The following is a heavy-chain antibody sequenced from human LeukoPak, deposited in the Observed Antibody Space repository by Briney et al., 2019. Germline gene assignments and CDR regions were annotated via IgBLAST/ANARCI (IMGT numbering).Heavy chain of an antibody. CDR3: APIGAGY. Sequence: PGGSLRLSCAASGFTFSSYWMTWVRQAPGKGLERVANIKQDGSQKYYVDSVKGRFTISRDSAKNTLYLQMNSLRVEDTAVYYCAPIGAGYWGQGTLVTVSS. CDR2: IKQDGSQK. J-gene: IGHJ4*02. D-gene: IGHD4/OR15-4a*01. CDR1: GFTFSSYW. V-gene: IGHV3-7*02.